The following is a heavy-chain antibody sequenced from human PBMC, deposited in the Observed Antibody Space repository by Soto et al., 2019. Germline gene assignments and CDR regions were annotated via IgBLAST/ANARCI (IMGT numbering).Heavy chain of an antibody. Sequence: PSETLSLTCTVSGGSISSYYWSWIRQPPGKGLEWIGYIYYSGSTNYNPSLKSRVTISVDTSKSQFSLKLSSVTAADTAVYYCARGGGYNHFDYWGQGTLVTVSS. J-gene: IGHJ4*02. D-gene: IGHD5-12*01. CDR3: ARGGGYNHFDY. CDR1: GGSISSYY. V-gene: IGHV4-59*08. CDR2: IYYSGST.